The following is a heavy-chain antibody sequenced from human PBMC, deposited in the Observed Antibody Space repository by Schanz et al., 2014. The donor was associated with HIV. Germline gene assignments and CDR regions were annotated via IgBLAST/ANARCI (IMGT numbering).Heavy chain of an antibody. Sequence: EVQLVESGGGPIQPGGSLRLSCAASGVSVRSNYMSWVRQARGKGSGWVSVIYSRGSTYYANSGKGRFTIPRDNSKNTLYIQTTSLRLEDTAGYYWARGGGRWQGMDVWGQGSTVTVSS. CDR2: IYSRGST. V-gene: IGHV3-53*01. D-gene: IGHD3-16*01. CDR3: ARGGGRWQGMDV. CDR1: GVSVRSNY. J-gene: IGHJ6*02.